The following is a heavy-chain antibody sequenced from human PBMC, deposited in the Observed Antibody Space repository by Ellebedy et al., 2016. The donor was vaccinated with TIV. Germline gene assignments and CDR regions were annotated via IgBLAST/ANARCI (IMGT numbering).Heavy chain of an antibody. CDR1: EFTFSSYG. CDR2: ISYDESNE. Sequence: GGSLRLSCAASEFTFSSYGMHWVRQAPGKGLEWVAVISYDESNEYYADSVKGRFTISRDNSKNTLYLHMNSLRAEDTAVYYCAKGADKYYFYGLDFWGQGTTVTVSS. J-gene: IGHJ6*02. V-gene: IGHV3-30*18. CDR3: AKGADKYYFYGLDF.